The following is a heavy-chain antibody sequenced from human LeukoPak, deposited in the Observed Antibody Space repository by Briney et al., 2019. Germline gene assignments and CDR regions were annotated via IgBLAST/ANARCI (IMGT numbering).Heavy chain of an antibody. CDR1: GFTFTNYA. CDR2: ISYDGNNK. CDR3: ARGFVLGAAKNYFDY. J-gene: IGHJ4*02. V-gene: IGHV3-30-3*01. D-gene: IGHD2-21*02. Sequence: GRSLRLSCAASGFTFTNYALHWVRQAPGKGLEWVAVISYDGNNKYYADSVKGRFTISRDNSKNTLSLQMNSLRAEDTALYYCARGFVLGAAKNYFDYWGQGALVTVSS.